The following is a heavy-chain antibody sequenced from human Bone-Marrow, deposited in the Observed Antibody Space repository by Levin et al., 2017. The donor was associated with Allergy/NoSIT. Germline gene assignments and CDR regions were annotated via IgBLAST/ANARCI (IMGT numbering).Heavy chain of an antibody. Sequence: SETLSLTCAVYGGSFSGYYWSWIRQPPGKGLEWIGEINHSGSTNYNPSLKSRVTISVDTSKNQFSLKLSSVTAADTAVYYCARGWGEIVVVVAATPTRWYFDLWGRGTLVTVSS. J-gene: IGHJ2*01. V-gene: IGHV4-34*01. CDR3: ARGWGEIVVVVAATPTRWYFDL. CDR2: INHSGST. D-gene: IGHD2-15*01. CDR1: GGSFSGYY.